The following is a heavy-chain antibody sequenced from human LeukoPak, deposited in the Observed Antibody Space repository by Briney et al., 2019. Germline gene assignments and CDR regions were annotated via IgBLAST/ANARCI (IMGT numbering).Heavy chain of an antibody. CDR1: GGSISSGSYY. J-gene: IGHJ6*02. V-gene: IGHV4-61*02. CDR2: IYTSGST. Sequence: SQTLSLTCTVSGGSISSGSYYWSWIRQPAGKGLEWIGRIYTSGSTNYNPSLKSRVTISVDTSKNQLSLKLSSVTAADTAVYYCARDAPVGMDVWGQGTTVTVSS. CDR3: ARDAPVGMDV.